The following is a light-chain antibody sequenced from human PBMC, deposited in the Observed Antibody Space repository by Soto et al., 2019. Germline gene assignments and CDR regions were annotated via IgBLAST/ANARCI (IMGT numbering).Light chain of an antibody. CDR2: AAS. V-gene: IGKV1-39*01. CDR3: QQTYTTPWT. J-gene: IGKJ1*01. CDR1: QSISTY. Sequence: DIQMTQSPSSLSESVGERVTITCRASQSISTYLNWFQQKPGKAPKLLIYAASSLPTGVPSRFSGSGSGTDFTLTISSLQPEDFATYYCQQTYTTPWTFGQGTKVEIK.